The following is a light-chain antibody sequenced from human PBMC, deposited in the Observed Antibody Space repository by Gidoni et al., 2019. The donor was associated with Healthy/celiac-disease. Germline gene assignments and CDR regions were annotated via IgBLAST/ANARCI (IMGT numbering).Light chain of an antibody. Sequence: EIVLTQSPATLSLSPGERATLSCRASQSVSSYLAWYQQKPGQAPRLLIYDASNRATVIPARFSGSGSGTDFPLTISILEPEDFAVYYCQQRSNWPTFGQGTKLEIK. CDR1: QSVSSY. J-gene: IGKJ2*01. CDR3: QQRSNWPT. CDR2: DAS. V-gene: IGKV3-11*01.